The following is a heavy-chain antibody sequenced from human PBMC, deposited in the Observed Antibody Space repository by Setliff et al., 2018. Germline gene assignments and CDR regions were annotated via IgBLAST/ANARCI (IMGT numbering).Heavy chain of an antibody. V-gene: IGHV4-59*12. CDR3: ARVARVGASTVYYYYYMDV. Sequence: SETLSLTCTVSGDSISDASISGYYWSWIRQPPGKGLEWIGYIYYSGSTNYNPSLKSRVTMSVDTSKNQFSLELSSVTAADTAVYYCARVARVGASTVYYYYYMDVWGKGTTVTVSS. J-gene: IGHJ6*03. CDR1: GDSISDASISGYY. D-gene: IGHD1-26*01. CDR2: IYYSGST.